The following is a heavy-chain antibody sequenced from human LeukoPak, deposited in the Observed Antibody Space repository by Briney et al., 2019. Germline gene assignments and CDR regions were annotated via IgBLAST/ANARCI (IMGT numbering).Heavy chain of an antibody. CDR2: ISSNGGST. CDR3: ARVGQYRFGFYYGMDV. Sequence: GGSLRLSCAASRFTFSSYAMHWVRQAPGKGLEYVSAISSNGGSTYYANSVKGRFTISRDNSKNALYLQMGSLRAEDMAVYYCARVGQYRFGFYYGMDVWGQGTTVTVSS. D-gene: IGHD3-10*01. J-gene: IGHJ6*02. CDR1: RFTFSSYA. V-gene: IGHV3-64*01.